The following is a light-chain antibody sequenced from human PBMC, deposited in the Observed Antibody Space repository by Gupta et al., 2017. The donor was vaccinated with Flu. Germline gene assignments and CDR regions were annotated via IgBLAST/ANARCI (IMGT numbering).Light chain of an antibody. J-gene: IGLJ2*01. CDR2: EDK. V-gene: IGLV3-1*01. CDR1: KLEDKY. Sequence: YEVTQPPSVSVSPGQTATITCSGDKLEDKYVCWYQQKPGQSPVVVIYEDKRRPPGIPDRFSGSNSGNTATLTIRETQAMDEADYYCHTWDRNVVVFGGGTKLTVL. CDR3: HTWDRNVVV.